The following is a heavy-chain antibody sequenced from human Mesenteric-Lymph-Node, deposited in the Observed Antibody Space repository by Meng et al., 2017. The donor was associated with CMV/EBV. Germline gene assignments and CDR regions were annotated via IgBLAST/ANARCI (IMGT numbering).Heavy chain of an antibody. CDR1: GGSISSSSDY. Sequence: GSLRLSCTVSGGSISSSSDYWGWLRQPPGKGLEWIGSIYYSGSTFYNPSLKSRVTISVDTSKNQFSLNLSSMTAADTAVYYCARLYYDTSPDYWGQGTLVTVSS. V-gene: IGHV4-39*07. CDR2: IYYSGST. D-gene: IGHD3-22*01. CDR3: ARLYYDTSPDY. J-gene: IGHJ4*02.